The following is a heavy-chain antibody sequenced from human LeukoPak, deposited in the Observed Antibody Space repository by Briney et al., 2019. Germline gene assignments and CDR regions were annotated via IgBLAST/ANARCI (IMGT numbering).Heavy chain of an antibody. V-gene: IGHV3-23*01. CDR3: AKEGAAAGFNWFDP. CDR2: ISGSGGST. CDR1: GFTFSSYW. J-gene: IGHJ5*02. Sequence: GGSLRLSCAASGFTFSSYWMSWVRQAPGKGLEWVSAISGSGGSTYYADSVKGRFTISRYNSKNTLYLQMNSLRAEDTAVYYCAKEGAAAGFNWFDPWGQGTLVTVSS. D-gene: IGHD6-13*01.